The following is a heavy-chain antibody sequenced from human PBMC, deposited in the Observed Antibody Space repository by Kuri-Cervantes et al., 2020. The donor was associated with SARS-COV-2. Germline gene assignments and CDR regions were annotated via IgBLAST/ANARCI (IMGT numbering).Heavy chain of an antibody. Sequence: GESLKISCAASGFTFSDYYMSWIRQAPGKGLEWVSYLSSSSSYATYAESVKGRFTISRDNAKNSLYLQMNSLRAEDTAVYYCARSARITSFGVENDAFGIWGQGTRVTV. CDR1: GFTFSDYY. J-gene: IGHJ3*02. CDR2: LSSSSSYA. V-gene: IGHV3-11*06. D-gene: IGHD3-3*01. CDR3: ARSARITSFGVENDAFGI.